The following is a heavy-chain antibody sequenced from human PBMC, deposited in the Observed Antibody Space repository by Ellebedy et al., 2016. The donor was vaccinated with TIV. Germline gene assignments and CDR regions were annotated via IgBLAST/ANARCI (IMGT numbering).Heavy chain of an antibody. J-gene: IGHJ4*02. CDR3: ARDPTARSTVTGLGDY. V-gene: IGHV3-48*01. CDR1: GFTFSSYS. D-gene: IGHD4-17*01. Sequence: GESLKISCAAPGFTFSSYSMNWVRQAPGKGLEWVSYISSSSSTIYYAESVKGRFTISRDNAKNSLSLQMNSLRAEDTAVYYCARDPTARSTVTGLGDYWGQGSLVTVSS. CDR2: ISSSSSTI.